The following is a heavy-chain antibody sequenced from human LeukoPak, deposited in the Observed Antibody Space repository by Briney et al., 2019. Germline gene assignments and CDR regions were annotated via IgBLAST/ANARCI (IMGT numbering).Heavy chain of an antibody. CDR1: GFTFSSYW. CDR3: GSGHVVWDPPDY. D-gene: IGHD2-15*01. Sequence: PGRSLRLSCAASGFTFSSYWMQWVRQVPGGGLVWVSRSNSDGSSTGYADSGEGRFTISRDTAKNTLYLQMTRLTAEATAVYYCGSGHVVWDPPDYWGQGTLVTVSS. J-gene: IGHJ4*02. V-gene: IGHV3-74*01. CDR2: SNSDGSST.